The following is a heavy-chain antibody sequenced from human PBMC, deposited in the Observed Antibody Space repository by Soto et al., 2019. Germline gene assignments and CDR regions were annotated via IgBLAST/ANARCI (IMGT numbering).Heavy chain of an antibody. CDR3: ARDLSSCSSVRCYSFYYGVDV. J-gene: IGHJ6*02. Sequence: EVQLVESGGGLVQPGGSLRLSCTASGFNFSRFWTHWVRQVPGRGLVWVSHINSDGSRTSYADSVKGRFTISRDNAKNTLYLQMNSLRAEDTAVYYCARDLSSCSSVRCYSFYYGVDVWGQGTTVTVSS. D-gene: IGHD2-2*01. CDR1: GFNFSRFW. V-gene: IGHV3-74*01. CDR2: INSDGSRT.